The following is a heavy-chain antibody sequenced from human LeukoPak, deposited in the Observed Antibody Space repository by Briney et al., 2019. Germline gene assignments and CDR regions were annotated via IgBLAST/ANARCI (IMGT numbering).Heavy chain of an antibody. Sequence: GGSLRLSCAASGSTFSSYSMNWVRQAPGKGQEWVSSISSSSDHIAYADSVKGRFTISRDNAKNALYLQVNSLRAEDTAVYYCARGVVPAAFDYWGQGTLVTVFS. CDR1: GSTFSSYS. V-gene: IGHV3-21*01. CDR2: ISSSSDHI. J-gene: IGHJ4*02. CDR3: ARGVVPAAFDY. D-gene: IGHD2-2*01.